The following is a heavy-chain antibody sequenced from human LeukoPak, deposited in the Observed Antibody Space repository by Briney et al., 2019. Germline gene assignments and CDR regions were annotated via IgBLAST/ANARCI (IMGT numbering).Heavy chain of an antibody. Sequence: GGSLRLSCVASRFTFSRYWMSWVRQAPGKGLEWVANIKQDGSEKYYVDSVKGRFTISRDNAKNSLYLQMNSLRAEDTAVFYCGRDRSSGYDDAFDIWGQGTMVTVSS. J-gene: IGHJ3*02. CDR1: RFTFSRYW. V-gene: IGHV3-7*01. CDR3: GRDRSSGYDDAFDI. CDR2: IKQDGSEK. D-gene: IGHD5-12*01.